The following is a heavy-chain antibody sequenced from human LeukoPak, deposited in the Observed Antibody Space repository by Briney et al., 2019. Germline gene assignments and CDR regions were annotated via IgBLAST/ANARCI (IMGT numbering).Heavy chain of an antibody. CDR2: INPTDGSA. V-gene: IGHV1-46*01. J-gene: IGHJ5*02. D-gene: IGHD3-10*01. Sequence: ASVKVSCKSSGYTFTSYSMHWVRQAPGQGLEWMGIINPTDGSASYAQNFQGRVTMTRDMSTSTIYMELRSLRCHNRAVYFCARGHGSGSTNWFYPWGERTLVTVSS. CDR1: GYTFTSYS. CDR3: ARGHGSGSTNWFYP.